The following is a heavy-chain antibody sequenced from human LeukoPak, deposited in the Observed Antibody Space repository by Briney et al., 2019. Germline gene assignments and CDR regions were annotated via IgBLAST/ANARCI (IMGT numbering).Heavy chain of an antibody. CDR3: ARDTYYGDYYYYGMDV. J-gene: IGHJ6*02. CDR2: ISAYNGNT. Sequence: EASVKVSCKAYGYTFTSYGISLVRQAPGQGLEWMGWISAYNGNTNYAQKLQGRVTMTTDTSTSTAYMELRSLRSDDTAVYYCARDTYYGDYYYYGMDVWGQGTTVTVSS. V-gene: IGHV1-18*01. CDR1: GYTFTSYG. D-gene: IGHD4-17*01.